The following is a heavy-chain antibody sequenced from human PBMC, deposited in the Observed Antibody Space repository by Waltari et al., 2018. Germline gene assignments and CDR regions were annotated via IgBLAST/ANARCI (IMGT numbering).Heavy chain of an antibody. CDR3: ARDGSSSSHRREYYGMDV. CDR1: GGSISSYY. J-gene: IGHJ6*02. D-gene: IGHD6-6*01. V-gene: IGHV4-4*07. Sequence: QVQLQESGPGLVKPSETLSLTCTVSGGSISSYYWSWIRQPAGKGLEWIGRIYTSGSTTDNPSLKSRVTRSVDTSKNQFSLKLSSVTAADTAVYYCARDGSSSSHRREYYGMDVWGQGTTVTVSS. CDR2: IYTSGST.